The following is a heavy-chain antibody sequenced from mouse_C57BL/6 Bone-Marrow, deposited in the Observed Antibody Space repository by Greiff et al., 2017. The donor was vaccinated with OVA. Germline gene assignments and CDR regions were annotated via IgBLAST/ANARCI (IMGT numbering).Heavy chain of an antibody. V-gene: IGHV1-83*01. D-gene: IGHD1-1*01. J-gene: IGHJ3*01. CDR2: YPGSGNTY. Sequence: LQQSGPELVKPGASVKMSCKASGYTFTDYYMHWVKQKPGKGLEWIGEIYPGSGNTYYNEKFKGKATLTADTSSSTAYMQLSSLTSEDSAVYFCARHYYGSSYSSWFAYWGQGTLVTVSA. CDR1: YTFTDYYM. CDR3: RHYYGSSYSSWFAY.